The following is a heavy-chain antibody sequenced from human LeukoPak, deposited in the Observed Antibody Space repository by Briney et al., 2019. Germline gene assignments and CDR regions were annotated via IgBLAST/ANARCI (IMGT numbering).Heavy chain of an antibody. V-gene: IGHV4-38-2*02. Sequence: SETLSLTCTVSGYSISSGYYWGWIRQPPGKGLEWIGSIYHSGSTNYNPSLKSRVTISVDTSKNQFSLKLSSVTAADTAVYYCARSYSSSSSMGSWGQGTLVTVSS. CDR2: IYHSGST. D-gene: IGHD6-6*01. CDR1: GYSISSGYY. J-gene: IGHJ5*02. CDR3: ARSYSSSSSMGS.